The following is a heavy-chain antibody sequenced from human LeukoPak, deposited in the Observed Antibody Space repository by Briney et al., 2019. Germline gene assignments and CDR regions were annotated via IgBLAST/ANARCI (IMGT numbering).Heavy chain of an antibody. J-gene: IGHJ4*02. V-gene: IGHV5-51*01. CDR2: IYPGDSDT. D-gene: IGHD1-26*01. CDR1: GYSFTSYW. Sequence: GESLKISCKGSGYSFTSYWIGWVRQMPGKGLEWMGIIYPGDSDTRYSPSFQGQVTISADKSISTAYLQWSSLKASDTAMYYCARRSIVGATPSYFDYWGQGTLVTVSS. CDR3: ARRSIVGATPSYFDY.